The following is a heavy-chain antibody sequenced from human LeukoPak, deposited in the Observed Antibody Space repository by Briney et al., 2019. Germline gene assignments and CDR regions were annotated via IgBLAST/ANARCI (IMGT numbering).Heavy chain of an antibody. J-gene: IGHJ6*02. CDR2: ISGSGGST. Sequence: GGPLRPSCAASGFTFSSYAMSWVRQAPGKGLEWVSAISGSGGSTYYADSVKGRFTISRDNSKNTLYLQMNSLRAEDTAVYYCAKDPAPGYSSSGYYYGMDVWGQGTTVTVSS. CDR1: GFTFSSYA. CDR3: AKDPAPGYSSSGYYYGMDV. V-gene: IGHV3-23*01. D-gene: IGHD6-13*01.